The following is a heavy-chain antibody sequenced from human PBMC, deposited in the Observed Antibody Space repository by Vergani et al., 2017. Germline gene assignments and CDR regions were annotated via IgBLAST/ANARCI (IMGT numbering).Heavy chain of an antibody. Sequence: EVQLVESGGGLVKPGGSLRLSCAASGFTFSSYSMNWVRQAPGKGLEWVSSISSSSSYIYYADSVKGRFTISRDNAKNSLYLQMNSLRAEDTAAYYCARLGGGSGSYYKYNWFDPWGQGTLVTVSS. CDR1: GFTFSSYS. V-gene: IGHV3-21*01. J-gene: IGHJ5*02. CDR3: ARLGGGSGSYYKYNWFDP. CDR2: ISSSSSYI. D-gene: IGHD3-10*01.